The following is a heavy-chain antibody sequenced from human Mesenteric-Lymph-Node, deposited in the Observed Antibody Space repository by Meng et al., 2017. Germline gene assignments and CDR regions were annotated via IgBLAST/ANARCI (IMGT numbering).Heavy chain of an antibody. D-gene: IGHD3/OR15-3a*01. CDR2: INHSGST. J-gene: IGHJ4*02. CDR3: VRENWTSNN. Sequence: QVQQQQWGAGLLKPSETLSLTCAVYDGSFNAYYRTWIRQPPGKGLEWIGEINHSGSTHYDPSLNGRVTISMDTSKNQFSLTLSSVTAADTAVYYCVRENWTSNNWGQGTLVTVSS. V-gene: IGHV4-34*01. CDR1: DGSFNAYY.